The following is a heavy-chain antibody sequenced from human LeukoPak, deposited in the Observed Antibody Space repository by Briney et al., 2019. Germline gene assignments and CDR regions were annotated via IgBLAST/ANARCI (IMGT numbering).Heavy chain of an antibody. CDR3: ARDPRNYYGSGSYSGAFDI. D-gene: IGHD3-10*01. J-gene: IGHJ3*02. V-gene: IGHV1-3*01. CDR2: INASNGNT. CDR1: GYTFTSYT. Sequence: ASVKASCKASGYTFTSYTMHWVRQAPGQRLGWMGWINASNGNTKYSQKFQGRVTITRDTSASTAYMELSSLRSEDTAVYYCARDPRNYYGSGSYSGAFDIWGQGTMVTVSS.